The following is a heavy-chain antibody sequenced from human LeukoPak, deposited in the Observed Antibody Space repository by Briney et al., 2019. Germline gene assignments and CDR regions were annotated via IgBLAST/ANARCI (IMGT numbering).Heavy chain of an antibody. CDR2: ISYDGSNK. CDR1: GFTFSSYG. CDR3: AKDLGKNYGDYFGY. D-gene: IGHD4-17*01. J-gene: IGHJ4*02. V-gene: IGHV3-30*18. Sequence: PGGSLRLSCAASGFTFSSYGMHWVRQAPGKGLEWVAVISYDGSNKYYADSVKGRFTISRDNSKNTLYLQMNSLRAEDTAVYYCAKDLGKNYGDYFGYWGQGTLVTVSS.